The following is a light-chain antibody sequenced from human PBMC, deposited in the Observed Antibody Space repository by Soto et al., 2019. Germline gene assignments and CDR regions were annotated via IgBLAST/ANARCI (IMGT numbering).Light chain of an antibody. Sequence: DIQMTQSPSSLSASVGDRVTITCQASQDISNYLNWYQQKPGKAPKLLIYDASNLETGVPSRFSGSGSGTDFTFTISSLQPEDIATYYRQQYDNLPRVTFGGGTKVEIK. CDR2: DAS. CDR1: QDISNY. CDR3: QQYDNLPRVT. J-gene: IGKJ4*01. V-gene: IGKV1-33*01.